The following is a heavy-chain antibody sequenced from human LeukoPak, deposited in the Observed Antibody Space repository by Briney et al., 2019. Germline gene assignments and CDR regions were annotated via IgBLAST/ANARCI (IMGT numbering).Heavy chain of an antibody. V-gene: IGHV1-2*02. CDR3: AGGGSRSSGAFDI. Sequence: EASVKVSCKASGYTFTGYYLHWVRQAPGQGLEWVVWINPNNGGTNYAQTFQGRVTMTRDTSISTAYMELSRLRFDDTAVYYCAGGGSRSSGAFDIWGQGTMVTVSS. D-gene: IGHD6-13*01. CDR1: GYTFTGYY. CDR2: INPNNGGT. J-gene: IGHJ3*02.